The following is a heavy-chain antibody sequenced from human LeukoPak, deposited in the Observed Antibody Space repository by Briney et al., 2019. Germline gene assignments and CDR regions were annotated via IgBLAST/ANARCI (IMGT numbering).Heavy chain of an antibody. Sequence: PSETLSLTCTVSGGSISSGSYYWGWIRQPPGKGLEWIGSIYYSGSTYYNPSLKSRVTISVDTSKNQFSLKLSSVTAADTAVYYCARHYGDLDYWGQGTLVTVSS. CDR3: ARHYGDLDY. D-gene: IGHD4-17*01. V-gene: IGHV4-39*01. J-gene: IGHJ4*02. CDR2: IYYSGST. CDR1: GGSISSGSYY.